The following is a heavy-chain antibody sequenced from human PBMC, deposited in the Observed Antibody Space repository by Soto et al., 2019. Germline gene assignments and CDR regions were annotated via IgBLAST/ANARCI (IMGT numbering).Heavy chain of an antibody. V-gene: IGHV4-61*01. J-gene: IGHJ5*02. D-gene: IGHD3-22*01. CDR2: IYYSGST. CDR1: GGSVSSGSYY. Sequence: SETLSLTCTVSGGSVSSGSYYWSWIRQPPGKGLEWIGYIYYSGSTNYNPSLKSRVTISVDTSKNQFSLKLSSVTAADTAVYYCARVSPRRTYYCDSSGYSSNWFDPWGQGTLVTVSS. CDR3: ARVSPRRTYYCDSSGYSSNWFDP.